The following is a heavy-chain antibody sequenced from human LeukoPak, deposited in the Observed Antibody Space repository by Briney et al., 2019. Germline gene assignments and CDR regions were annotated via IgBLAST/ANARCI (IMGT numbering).Heavy chain of an antibody. CDR2: IKKDGSEK. Sequence: PGGSLRLSCAASGFTFSSYWMSWVRQAPGKGLEWVANIKKDGSEKYYVDSVKGRFTISRDNAKTSLYLQMDSLRAEDTAVYYCSKPIAVADPTDYWGQGTLVTVSS. D-gene: IGHD6-19*01. CDR1: GFTFSSYW. CDR3: SKPIAVADPTDY. V-gene: IGHV3-7*01. J-gene: IGHJ4*02.